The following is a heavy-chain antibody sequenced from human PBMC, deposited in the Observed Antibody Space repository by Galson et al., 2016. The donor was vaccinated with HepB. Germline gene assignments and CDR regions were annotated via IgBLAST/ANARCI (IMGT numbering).Heavy chain of an antibody. D-gene: IGHD3-16*01. J-gene: IGHJ3*01. CDR3: VREAYGGDSAFEF. Sequence: SLRLSCAASGFTFSDYYISWVRQAPAKGLQWVSYISYSGTNVDYADSVKGRFTISRDNAKNTLELQMNSLRAVDTATYYCVREAYGGDSAFEFWGQGTMVTVSS. CDR1: GFTFSDYY. V-gene: IGHV3-11*01. CDR2: ISYSGTNV.